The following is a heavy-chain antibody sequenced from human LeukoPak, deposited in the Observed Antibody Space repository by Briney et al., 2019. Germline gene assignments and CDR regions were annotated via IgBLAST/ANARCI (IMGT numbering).Heavy chain of an antibody. CDR2: INQSGST. CDR3: AKDMEYQLLGPSDY. CDR1: SGSFSGYY. J-gene: IGHJ4*02. V-gene: IGHV4-34*01. Sequence: SETLSLTCAVYSGSFSGYYWSWIRQPPGKGLEWIGEINQSGSTNYNPSLKSRVTISVDTSKNHFSLKLSSVTAADTALYYCAKDMEYQLLGPSDYWGQGTLVTVSS. D-gene: IGHD2-2*01.